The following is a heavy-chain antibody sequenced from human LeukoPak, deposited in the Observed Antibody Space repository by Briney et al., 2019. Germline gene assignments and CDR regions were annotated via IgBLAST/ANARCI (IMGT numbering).Heavy chain of an antibody. CDR2: ISSSGSTI. D-gene: IGHD6-19*01. Sequence: PGGSLRLSCAASGFTFSSYEMNWVRQAPGKGLEWVSYISSSGSTIYYADSVKGRFTISRDNAKNSLYLQMNSLRAEDTAVYYCARDKNLGIAVAGTDYFDYWGQGTLVTVSS. CDR1: GFTFSSYE. J-gene: IGHJ4*02. CDR3: ARDKNLGIAVAGTDYFDY. V-gene: IGHV3-48*03.